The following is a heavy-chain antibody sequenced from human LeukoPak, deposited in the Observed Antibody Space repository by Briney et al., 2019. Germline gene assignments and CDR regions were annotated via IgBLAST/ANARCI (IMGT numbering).Heavy chain of an antibody. CDR1: EFTFSSYW. D-gene: IGHD3-3*01. CDR2: INSDGSST. CDR3: ARGFTILGVVNDAFDI. V-gene: IGHV3-74*01. Sequence: GGSLRLSCAASEFTFSSYWMHWVRQAPGKGLVWVSRINSDGSSTSYADSVKGRFTISRDNAKNTLYLQMNSLRAEDTAVYYCARGFTILGVVNDAFDIWGQGTMVTVSS. J-gene: IGHJ3*02.